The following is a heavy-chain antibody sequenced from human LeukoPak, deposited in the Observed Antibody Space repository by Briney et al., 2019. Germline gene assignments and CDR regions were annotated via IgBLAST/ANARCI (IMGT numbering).Heavy chain of an antibody. V-gene: IGHV5-51*01. CDR1: GYTFTNYW. D-gene: IGHD4/OR15-4a*01. CDR2: IYPGDSDT. J-gene: IGHJ4*02. CDR3: ARHIGLTTRYFDY. Sequence: GESLKMSCKGSGYTFTNYWIAWVRQMPGKGLEWMGMIYPGDSDTRYSPSFQGHVTSSADKSITTAYLQWSSLKSSDTAMYYCARHIGLTTRYFDYWGQGTLVTVSS.